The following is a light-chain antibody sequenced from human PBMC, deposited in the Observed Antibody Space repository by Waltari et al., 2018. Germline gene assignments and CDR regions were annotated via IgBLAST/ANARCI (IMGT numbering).Light chain of an antibody. CDR3: ASWDGTLSGWL. Sequence: QSALTQPPSASGAPGPRVTIPCSGGGSNIGTNFVYWYKQLPGSAPKLLMYRTDQRPSGVPDRFSGSKSGTSGSLAISGLRAEDEADYYCASWDGTLSGWLFGGGTTLTVL. J-gene: IGLJ3*02. CDR1: GSNIGTNF. V-gene: IGLV1-47*01. CDR2: RTD.